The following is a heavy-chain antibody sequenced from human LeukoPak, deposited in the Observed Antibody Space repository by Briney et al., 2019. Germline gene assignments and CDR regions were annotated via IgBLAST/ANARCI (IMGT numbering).Heavy chain of an antibody. CDR3: ASSVLSPDCPDI. CDR2: IYDSGTT. CDR1: NGSISSGAYS. D-gene: IGHD2-21*01. Sequence: SQTLSLTCAVSNGSISSGAYSWSWVRQRPGRGLEWVGYIYDSGTTYYNPSLKSRVIILVYRSKNQFSLRVSSMTAADTAVYYCASSVLSPDCPDIWGQGTLVTVSS. J-gene: IGHJ3*02. V-gene: IGHV4-30-2*01.